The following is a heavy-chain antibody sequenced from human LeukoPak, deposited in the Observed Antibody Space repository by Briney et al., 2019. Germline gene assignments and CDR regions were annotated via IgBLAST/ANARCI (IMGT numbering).Heavy chain of an antibody. CDR2: INPNSGGT. D-gene: IGHD3-22*01. J-gene: IGHJ3*02. CDR1: GYTFTGYY. V-gene: IGHV1-2*02. Sequence: ASVKVSCKASGYTFTGYYMHWVRQAPGQGLEWMGWINPNSGGTNYAQKFQGRVTMTRDTSISTAYMELSRLRSDDTAVHYCARGIRTYYYDSSGLDHAFDIWGQGTMVTVSS. CDR3: ARGIRTYYYDSSGLDHAFDI.